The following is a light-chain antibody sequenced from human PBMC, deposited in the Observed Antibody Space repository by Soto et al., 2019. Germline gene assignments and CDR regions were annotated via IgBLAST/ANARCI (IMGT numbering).Light chain of an antibody. J-gene: IGLJ1*01. CDR1: SSDVGGYNY. CDR3: SSHTSTSTPPYV. CDR2: DVS. Sequence: QSALTRPASVSGSPGQSITISCTGTSSDVGGYNYVSWYQHHPGKAPKLMIYDVSNRPSGVSNRFSGSKSGNTASLTISGLQAEDEADYYCSSHTSTSTPPYVFGTGTKLTVL. V-gene: IGLV2-14*03.